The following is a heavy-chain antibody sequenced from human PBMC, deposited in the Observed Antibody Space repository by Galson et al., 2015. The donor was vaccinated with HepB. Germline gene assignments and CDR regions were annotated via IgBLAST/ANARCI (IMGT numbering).Heavy chain of an antibody. Sequence: SVKVSCKASGGTLTSYSISWVRQAPGQGVEWMGAIIPIFSKTYYAQKFQGRVTITADESTSTACMELSSLTSEDTALYYCARTRDYSGSYFGPFNIWGQGTMVTVSP. CDR2: IIPIFSKT. V-gene: IGHV1-69*13. D-gene: IGHD1-26*01. CDR3: ARTRDYSGSYFGPFNI. CDR1: GGTLTSYS. J-gene: IGHJ3*02.